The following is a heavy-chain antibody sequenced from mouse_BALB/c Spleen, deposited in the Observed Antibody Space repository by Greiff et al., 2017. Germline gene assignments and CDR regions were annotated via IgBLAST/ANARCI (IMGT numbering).Heavy chain of an antibody. CDR2: INPSNGGT. J-gene: IGHJ4*01. V-gene: IGHV1S81*02. CDR3: TRSDYYGSSSMDY. Sequence: QVQLQQSGAELVKPGASVKLSCKASGYTFTSYYMYWVKQRPGQGLEWIGEINPSNGGTNFNEKFKSKATLTVDKSSSTAYMQLSSLTSEDSAVYYCTRSDYYGSSSMDYWGQGTSVTGSS. D-gene: IGHD1-1*01. CDR1: GYTFTSYY.